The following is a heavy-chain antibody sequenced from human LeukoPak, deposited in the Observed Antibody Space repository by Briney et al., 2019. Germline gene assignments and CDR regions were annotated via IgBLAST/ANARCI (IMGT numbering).Heavy chain of an antibody. J-gene: IGHJ6*02. Sequence: PGGSLRLSCAASGFTFSTYNLNWVRQAPGKGLEWVAVISYDGSNKYYADSVKGRFTISRDNSKNTLYLQMNSLRAEDAAVYYCAKDLAAAIYLYYYYYYGMDVWGQGTTVTVSS. D-gene: IGHD6-13*01. V-gene: IGHV3-30*18. CDR3: AKDLAAAIYLYYYYYYGMDV. CDR2: ISYDGSNK. CDR1: GFTFSTYN.